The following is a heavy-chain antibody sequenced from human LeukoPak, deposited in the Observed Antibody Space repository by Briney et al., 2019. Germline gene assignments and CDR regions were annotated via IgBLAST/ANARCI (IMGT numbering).Heavy chain of an antibody. J-gene: IGHJ4*02. CDR1: GFTFSSYG. Sequence: GGSLRLSCAASGFTFSSYGMHWVRQAPGKGLEWVAVISYDGSSKYYADSVEGRFTISRDNSKNTLYLQMNSLRPEDTAVYYCARDSWGFNYWGQGTLVTVSS. V-gene: IGHV3-30*03. CDR2: ISYDGSSK. CDR3: ARDSWGFNY. D-gene: IGHD3-16*01.